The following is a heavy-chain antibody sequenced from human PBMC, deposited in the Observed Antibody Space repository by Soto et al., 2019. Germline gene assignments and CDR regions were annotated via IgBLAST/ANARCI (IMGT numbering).Heavy chain of an antibody. CDR1: GFTFDDYT. CDR2: ISWDGGST. J-gene: IGHJ4*02. V-gene: IGHV3-43*01. Sequence: PGGSLRLSCAASGFTFDDYTMHWVRQAPGKGLEWVPLISWDGGSTYYADSVKGRFTISRDNSKNSLYLQMNSLRTEDTALYYCAKAHDYSNYVDYWGQGTLVTVSS. D-gene: IGHD4-4*01. CDR3: AKAHDYSNYVDY.